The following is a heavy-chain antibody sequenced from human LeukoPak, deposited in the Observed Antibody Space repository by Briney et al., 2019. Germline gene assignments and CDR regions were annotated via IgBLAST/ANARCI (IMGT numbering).Heavy chain of an antibody. J-gene: IGHJ6*02. V-gene: IGHV3-43*02. Sequence: GGSLRLSCAASGFTFDDYAMHWVRQAPGKGLEWVSLISGDGGSTYYADSVKGRFTISRDNSKNSLYPQMNSLRTEDTALYYCAKETGDPNYYYYYGMDVWGQGTTVTVSS. CDR2: ISGDGGST. D-gene: IGHD2-21*02. CDR1: GFTFDDYA. CDR3: AKETGDPNYYYYYGMDV.